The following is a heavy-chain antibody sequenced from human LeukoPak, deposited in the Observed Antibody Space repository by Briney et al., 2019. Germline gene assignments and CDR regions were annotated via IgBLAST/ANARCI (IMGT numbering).Heavy chain of an antibody. D-gene: IGHD2-8*01. Sequence: ASVKVSCKASGGTFSSYAISWVRQAPGQGLEWMGGIIPIFGTANYAQKFQGRVTITADESTSTAYMELGSLRSEDTAVYYCARQRDTAMSRYCTNGVCYENWFDPWGQGTLVTVSS. CDR2: IIPIFGTA. CDR3: ARQRDTAMSRYCTNGVCYENWFDP. CDR1: GGTFSSYA. J-gene: IGHJ5*02. V-gene: IGHV1-69*01.